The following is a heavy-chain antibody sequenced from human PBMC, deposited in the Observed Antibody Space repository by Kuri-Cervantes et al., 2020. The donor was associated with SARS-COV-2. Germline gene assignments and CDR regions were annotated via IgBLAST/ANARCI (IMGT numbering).Heavy chain of an antibody. Sequence: SLTCAVYGGSFSGYYWSWIRQPPGKGLEWIGEINHSGSTNYNPSLKSRVTTSVDTSKNQFSLKLSSVTAADMAVYYCAAKGCHNQKRTSCYNDYWGQGTLVTVSS. D-gene: IGHD2-2*01. CDR2: INHSGST. V-gene: IGHV4-34*01. J-gene: IGHJ4*02. CDR3: AAKGCHNQKRTSCYNDY. CDR1: GGSFSGYY.